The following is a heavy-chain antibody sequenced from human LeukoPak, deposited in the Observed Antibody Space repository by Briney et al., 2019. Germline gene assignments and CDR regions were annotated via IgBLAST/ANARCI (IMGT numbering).Heavy chain of an antibody. CDR2: ISSSSSYI. V-gene: IGHV3-21*01. CDR1: GFTFSSYR. J-gene: IGHJ4*02. CDR3: ASTGYSSSWYLPN. Sequence: GGSLRLSCAASGFTFSSYRMNWVRQAPGKGLEWVSSISSSSSYIYYADSVKGRFTISRDNAKNSLYLQMNSLRAEDTAVYYCASTGYSSSWYLPNWGQGTLVTVSS. D-gene: IGHD6-13*01.